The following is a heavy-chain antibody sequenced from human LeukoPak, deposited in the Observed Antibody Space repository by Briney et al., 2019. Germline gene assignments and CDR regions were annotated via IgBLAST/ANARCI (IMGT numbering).Heavy chain of an antibody. CDR1: GFTFTNNF. J-gene: IGHJ4*01. CDR2: IKQDGSEK. CDR3: AREGFYFFDF. V-gene: IGHV3-7*01. Sequence: PGGTLRLSCAASGFTFTNNFMSWVRQVPGKGLEWVANIKQDGSEKTYADSVRGRFTIFRDNAKDSVYLRMNSLRAEDSAIYYCAREGFYFFDFWGQGTLVTVSS.